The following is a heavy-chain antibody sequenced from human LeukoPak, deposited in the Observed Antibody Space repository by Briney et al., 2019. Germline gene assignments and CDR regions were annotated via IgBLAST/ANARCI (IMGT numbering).Heavy chain of an antibody. CDR1: GGSISSSSYY. CDR2: IYYSGST. CDR3: ARSTYYGGNNDY. D-gene: IGHD4-23*01. J-gene: IGHJ4*02. Sequence: SETLPLTCTVSGGSISSSSYYWGWIRQPPGKGLEWIGSIYYSGSTYYNPSLKSRVTISVDTSKNQFSLKLSSVTAADTAVYYCARSTYYGGNNDYWGQGTLVTVSS. V-gene: IGHV4-39*07.